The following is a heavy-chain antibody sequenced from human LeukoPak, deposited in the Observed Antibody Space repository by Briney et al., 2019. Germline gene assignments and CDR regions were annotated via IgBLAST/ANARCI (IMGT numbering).Heavy chain of an antibody. V-gene: IGHV3-33*01. CDR1: GFTFSSYG. D-gene: IGHD4-23*01. J-gene: IGHJ4*02. CDR3: ARAIYGGEDY. Sequence: GGSLRLSCAASGFTFSSYGMHWVRQAPGKGLEWVVVIWYDGSNKYYADSVKGRFTISRDNSKNTLYLQMNSLRAEDTAVYYRARAIYGGEDYWGQGTLVTVSS. CDR2: IWYDGSNK.